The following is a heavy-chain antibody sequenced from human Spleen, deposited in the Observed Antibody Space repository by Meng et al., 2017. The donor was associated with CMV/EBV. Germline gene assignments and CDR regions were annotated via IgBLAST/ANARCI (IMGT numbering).Heavy chain of an antibody. CDR1: GGSISSSSYY. D-gene: IGHD4-17*01. V-gene: IGHV4-39*07. CDR2: IYYSGST. Sequence: SETLSLTCTVSGGSISSSSYYWGWIRQPPGKGLEWIGSIYYSGSTYYNPSLKSRVTISVDTSKNQFSLKLSSVTAADTAVYYCARGMGGFYGDYYYGMDVWGQGTTVTVSS. CDR3: ARGMGGFYGDYYYGMDV. J-gene: IGHJ6*02.